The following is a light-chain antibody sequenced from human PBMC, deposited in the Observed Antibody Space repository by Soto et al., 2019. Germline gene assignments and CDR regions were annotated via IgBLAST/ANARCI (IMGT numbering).Light chain of an antibody. CDR3: QQRSNGHT. Sequence: EIVLTQSPATLSLSPGERATLSCRASQSVSSYLAWYQQKPGQAPRLLIYDASNRATGIPARFSGSGSGTDFTLTISSLEPEDFAVYYCQQRSNGHTFGHGTRLEI. CDR1: QSVSSY. V-gene: IGKV3-11*01. CDR2: DAS. J-gene: IGKJ5*01.